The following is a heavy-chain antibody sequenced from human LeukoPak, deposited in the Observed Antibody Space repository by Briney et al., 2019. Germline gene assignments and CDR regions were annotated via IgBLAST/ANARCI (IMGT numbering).Heavy chain of an antibody. CDR3: AREGSSSWGPQYFQH. CDR2: ISYDGSNK. J-gene: IGHJ1*01. D-gene: IGHD6-13*01. V-gene: IGHV3-30-3*01. Sequence: PGGSLRLPCAASGFTCSSYAMHWVRQAPGKGLEWVAVISYDGSNKYYADSVKGRFTISRDNSKNTLYLQMNSLRAEDTAVYYCAREGSSSWGPQYFQHWGQGTLVTVSS. CDR1: GFTCSSYA.